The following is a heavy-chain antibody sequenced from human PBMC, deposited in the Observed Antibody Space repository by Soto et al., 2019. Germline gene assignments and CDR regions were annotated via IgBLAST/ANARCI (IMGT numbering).Heavy chain of an antibody. CDR2: IWYDGSNK. V-gene: IGHV3-33*01. D-gene: IGHD6-19*01. J-gene: IGHJ4*02. CDR1: GFTFSSYG. Sequence: GGSLRLSCAASGFTFSSYGMHWVRQAPGKGLEWVAVIWYDGSNKYYADSVKGRFTISRDNSKNTLYLQMNSLRAEDTAVYYCARDQQWLPENQEFDYWGQGTLVTVSS. CDR3: ARDQQWLPENQEFDY.